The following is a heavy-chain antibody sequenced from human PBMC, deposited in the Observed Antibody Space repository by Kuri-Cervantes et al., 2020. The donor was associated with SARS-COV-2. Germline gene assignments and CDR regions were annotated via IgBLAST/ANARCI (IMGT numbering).Heavy chain of an antibody. Sequence: SETLSLTCTVSGGSISSSSYYWGWIRQPPGKVLEWIGSIYYSGSTYYNPSLKSRVTISVDTSKNQFSLKLSSVTAADTAVYYCARQVATIYHYYYGMDVWGQGTTVTVSS. CDR2: IYYSGST. CDR1: GGSISSSSYY. D-gene: IGHD5-12*01. V-gene: IGHV4-39*07. CDR3: ARQVATIYHYYYGMDV. J-gene: IGHJ6*02.